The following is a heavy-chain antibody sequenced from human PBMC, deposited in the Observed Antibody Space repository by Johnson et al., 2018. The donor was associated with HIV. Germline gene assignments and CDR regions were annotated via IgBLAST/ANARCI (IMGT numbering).Heavy chain of an antibody. V-gene: IGHV3-66*01. CDR2: IYSGGNT. CDR1: GFTVSNNF. Sequence: VQLVESGGGLVQPGGSLRLSCAASGFTVSNNFMNWVRQAPGKGLEWVSLIYSGGNTYYADPVRGRFTISRDNFKNTLYLQMNSLRAEDTAVYYCAKEPRPGIVATDDAFDIWGQGTMVTVSS. J-gene: IGHJ3*02. D-gene: IGHD5-12*01. CDR3: AKEPRPGIVATDDAFDI.